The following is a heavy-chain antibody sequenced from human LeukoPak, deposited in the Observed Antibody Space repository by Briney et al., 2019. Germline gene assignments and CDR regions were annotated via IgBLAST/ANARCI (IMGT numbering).Heavy chain of an antibody. Sequence: GGSLRLSCAASGFTFSSYAMHWVRQAPGKGLEWVAVISYDGSNKYYADSVKGRFTISRDNSKNTLYLQMNSLRAEDTAVYYCAAIAARVDYWGQGTLVTVSS. D-gene: IGHD6-6*01. CDR3: AAIAARVDY. CDR2: ISYDGSNK. CDR1: GFTFSSYA. V-gene: IGHV3-30-3*01. J-gene: IGHJ4*02.